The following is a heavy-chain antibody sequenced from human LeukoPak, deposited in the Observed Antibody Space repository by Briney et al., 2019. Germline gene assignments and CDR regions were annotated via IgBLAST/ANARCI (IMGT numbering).Heavy chain of an antibody. V-gene: IGHV3-9*01. J-gene: IGHJ4*02. CDR2: ISWNSGSI. Sequence: PGGSLRLSCAASGFTFSSYAMSWVRQAPGKGLEWVSGISWNSGSIGYADSVKGRFTISRDNAKNSLYLQMNSLRAEDTALYYCAKDRAVTTGYYFDYWGQGTLVTVSS. CDR3: AKDRAVTTGYYFDY. CDR1: GFTFSSYA. D-gene: IGHD4-17*01.